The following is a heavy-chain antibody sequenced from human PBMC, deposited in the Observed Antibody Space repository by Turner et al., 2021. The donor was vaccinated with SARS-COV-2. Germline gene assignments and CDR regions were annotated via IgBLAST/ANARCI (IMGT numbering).Heavy chain of an antibody. V-gene: IGHV4-34*01. Sequence: QVQLQPWGAGLLKPSETLSLTCAVYGGSFSGYYWSWIRQPPGKGLEYIGELNHSGSTNNNPSLKSRVTISVDTSKNQFSLKLSSVTAADTAVYYCARGRPVDMISPNYNWFDPWGQGTLVTVSS. CDR2: LNHSGST. J-gene: IGHJ5*02. CDR1: GGSFSGYY. CDR3: ARGRPVDMISPNYNWFDP. D-gene: IGHD3-16*01.